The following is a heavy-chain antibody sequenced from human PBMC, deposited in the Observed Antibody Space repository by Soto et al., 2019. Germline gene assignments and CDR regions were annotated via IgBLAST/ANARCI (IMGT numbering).Heavy chain of an antibody. CDR2: MNPSVGST. V-gene: IGHV1-46*01. CDR3: ARESVRGDVFQSSGDFDY. Sequence: QVQLVQSGAEVKKPGASVKVTCKASGYFFTSHSMYWVRQAPGQGLEWMGMMNPSVGSTNYAQKFQGRITMTRDTSTSTVYMELSSLTSEDTAVYFCARESVRGDVFQSSGDFDYWGQGTLVTVSS. CDR1: GYFFTSHS. D-gene: IGHD6-19*01. J-gene: IGHJ4*02.